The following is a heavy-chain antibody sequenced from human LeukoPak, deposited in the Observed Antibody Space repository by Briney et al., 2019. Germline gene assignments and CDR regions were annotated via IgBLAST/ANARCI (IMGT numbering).Heavy chain of an antibody. V-gene: IGHV3-64*01. J-gene: IGHJ6*03. Sequence: GGSLRLSCAASGFTFSSYAMHWVRQAPGKGLEYVSAISSNGGSTYYANSVKGRFTISRDNSKNTLYLQMGSLRAEDMAVYYCARESGSDYYYYYYMDVWGKGTTVTVSS. CDR1: GFTFSSYA. D-gene: IGHD3-10*01. CDR3: ARESGSDYYYYYYMDV. CDR2: ISSNGGST.